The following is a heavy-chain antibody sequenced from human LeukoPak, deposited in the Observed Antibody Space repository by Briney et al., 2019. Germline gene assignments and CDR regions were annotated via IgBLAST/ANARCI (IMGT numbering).Heavy chain of an antibody. V-gene: IGHV4-39*01. D-gene: IGHD3-22*01. Sequence: SETLSLTCTVSGGSISSSSYYWGWIRQPPGKGLEWIGSIYYSGSTYYNPSLKSRVTISVDTSKNQFSLKLSSVTAADTAVYYCXTTLTGYDSSGYYFHYFDYWGQGTLVTVSS. CDR3: XTTLTGYDSSGYYFHYFDY. J-gene: IGHJ4*02. CDR1: GGSISSSSYY. CDR2: IYYSGST.